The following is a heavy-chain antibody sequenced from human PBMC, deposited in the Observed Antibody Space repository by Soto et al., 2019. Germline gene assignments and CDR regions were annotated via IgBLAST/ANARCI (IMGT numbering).Heavy chain of an antibody. CDR2: IYYSGST. J-gene: IGHJ6*02. D-gene: IGHD3-16*01. CDR1: GGSISSSSYY. Sequence: SETLSLTCTVSGGSISSSSYYWGWLRQPPGKGLEWIGSIYYSGSTYYNPSLKSRVTISVDTSKNQFSLKLSSVTAADTAVYYCARLNTFGYYYYGMDVWGQGTTVTVSS. CDR3: ARLNTFGYYYYGMDV. V-gene: IGHV4-39*01.